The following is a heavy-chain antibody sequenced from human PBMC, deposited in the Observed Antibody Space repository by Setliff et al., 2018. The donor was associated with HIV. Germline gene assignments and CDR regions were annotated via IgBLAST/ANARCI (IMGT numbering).Heavy chain of an antibody. CDR2: INPSGGST. J-gene: IGHJ5*02. Sequence: ASVKVSCKASGYTFTSYYMHWVRQAPGQGLEWMGIINPSGGSTSYAQKFQGRVTMTRDTSTSTVYMELSSLRSKDTAVYYCARGGPLITMVRGVLRWFDPWGQGTLVTVSS. V-gene: IGHV1-46*01. CDR3: ARGGPLITMVRGVLRWFDP. D-gene: IGHD3-10*01. CDR1: GYTFTSYY.